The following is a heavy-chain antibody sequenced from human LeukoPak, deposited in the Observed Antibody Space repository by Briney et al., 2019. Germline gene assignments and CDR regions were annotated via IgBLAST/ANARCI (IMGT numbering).Heavy chain of an antibody. CDR1: GFTFSSYA. J-gene: IGHJ4*02. Sequence: GGSLRLSSAASGFTFSSYAMSWVRQAPGKGLEWVSAISGSGGSTYYADSVKGRFTISRDNSKNTLYLQMNSLRAEDTAVYYCAKARGATLGKLDCWGQGTLVTVSS. CDR3: AKARGATLGKLDC. V-gene: IGHV3-23*01. D-gene: IGHD5-12*01. CDR2: ISGSGGST.